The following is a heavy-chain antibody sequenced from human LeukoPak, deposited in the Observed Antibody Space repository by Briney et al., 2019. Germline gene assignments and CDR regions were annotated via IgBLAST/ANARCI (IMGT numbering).Heavy chain of an antibody. CDR3: ARDNDYYSGMGV. CDR1: GFTFRSYA. V-gene: IGHV3-74*01. Sequence: GVSLRLSCATSGFTFRSYAMQWVREAPGKGLVWVSRINSEGSSTRYADSVKGRFTISRDNAKNTLSLHMNSLRAEDTAVYYCARDNDYYSGMGVWGQGTTVTVSS. CDR2: INSEGSST. J-gene: IGHJ6*02. D-gene: IGHD2-8*01.